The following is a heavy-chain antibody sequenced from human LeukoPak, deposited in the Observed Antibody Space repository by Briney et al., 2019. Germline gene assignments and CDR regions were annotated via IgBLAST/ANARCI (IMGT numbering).Heavy chain of an antibody. CDR1: GFTFDDYG. CDR2: INWNGGST. CDR3: ARGRYNWNYFGGQDYYYMDV. V-gene: IGHV3-20*04. J-gene: IGHJ6*03. D-gene: IGHD1-7*01. Sequence: GGSLRLSCAASGFTFDDYGMSWVRQAPGKGLEWVSGINWNGGSTGYANSVKGRFTISRDNSKNMLYLQMGSLRAEDMAVYYCARGRYNWNYFGGQDYYYMDVWGKGTTVTVSS.